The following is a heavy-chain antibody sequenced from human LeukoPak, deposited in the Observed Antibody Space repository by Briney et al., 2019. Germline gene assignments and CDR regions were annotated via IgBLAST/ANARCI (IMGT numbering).Heavy chain of an antibody. D-gene: IGHD4-17*01. Sequence: GGSLRPSCAASGFTFSSYAMSCVRQAPGKGLEWVAVISYDGSNKYYADSVKGRFTISRDNSKNTLYLQMNSLRAEDMAVYYCAREGLRGRNYFDYWGQGTLVTVSS. V-gene: IGHV3-30-3*01. CDR3: AREGLRGRNYFDY. J-gene: IGHJ4*02. CDR2: ISYDGSNK. CDR1: GFTFSSYA.